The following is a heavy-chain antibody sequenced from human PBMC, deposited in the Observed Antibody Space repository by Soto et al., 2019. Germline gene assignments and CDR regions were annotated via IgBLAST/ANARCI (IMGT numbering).Heavy chain of an antibody. Sequence: PGGSLRLSCEASGFTFSGYWMSWVRQAPGKGLEWVADIKHDGSVQYYVDSVKGRFTISRDNAKKLLYLQMNGLRAEDTALYYCARAQYSNGWYRFDLSGPGPLVTVSS. CDR2: IKHDGSVQ. CDR1: GFTFSGYW. J-gene: IGHJ4*02. CDR3: ARAQYSNGWYRFDL. D-gene: IGHD6-19*01. V-gene: IGHV3-7*03.